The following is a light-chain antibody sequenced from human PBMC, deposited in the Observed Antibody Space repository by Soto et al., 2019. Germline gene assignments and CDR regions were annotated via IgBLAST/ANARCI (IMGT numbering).Light chain of an antibody. CDR3: QTWATGIRV. V-gene: IGLV4-69*01. CDR2: VNGDGSH. J-gene: IGLJ3*02. Sequence: QSVLTQSPSASAPLGASVKLTCTLSSGHSIFAIAWHQQQPEKGPRYLMKVNGDGSHNKGDGIPDRFSGSSSGAERYLTISSLQSEDEADYYCQTWATGIRVFGGGTKLTVL. CDR1: SGHSIFA.